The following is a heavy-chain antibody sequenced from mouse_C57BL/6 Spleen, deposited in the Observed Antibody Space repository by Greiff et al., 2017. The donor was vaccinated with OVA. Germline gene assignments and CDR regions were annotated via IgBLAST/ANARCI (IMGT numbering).Heavy chain of an antibody. CDR2: INPNNGGT. D-gene: IGHD2-3*01. Sequence: EVQLQQSGPELVKPGASVKISCKASGYTFTDYYMNWVKQSHGKSLEWIGDINPNNGGTSYNQKFTGKATLTVDKSSSTAYMELRSLTSEDAAVYYCASGGWLLRGYFDYWGQGTTLTVSS. V-gene: IGHV1-26*01. CDR1: GYTFTDYY. CDR3: ASGGWLLRGYFDY. J-gene: IGHJ2*01.